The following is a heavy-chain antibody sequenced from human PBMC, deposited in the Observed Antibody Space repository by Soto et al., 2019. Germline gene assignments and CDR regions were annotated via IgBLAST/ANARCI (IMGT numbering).Heavy chain of an antibody. CDR3: ASTDSSTGSWFDP. D-gene: IGHD6-13*01. CDR1: GFSLSNAGLG. Sequence: QVTVKESGPVLVKPTETLTVTCTVSGFSLSNAGLGVSWIRQPPGKALEWLAHIFSNDEKSYSTSLKSRLTIPKDTTKGHVVHTMTNIDPVDTAKYYCASTDSSTGSWFDPLGQGTLITVS. J-gene: IGHJ5*02. V-gene: IGHV2-26*04. CDR2: IFSNDEK.